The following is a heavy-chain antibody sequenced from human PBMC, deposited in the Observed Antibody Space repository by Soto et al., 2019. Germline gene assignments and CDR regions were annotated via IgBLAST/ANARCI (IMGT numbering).Heavy chain of an antibody. Sequence: NPSETLSLTCAVSGGSISSSNWWSWVRQPPGKGLEWIGEIYHSGSTNYNPSLKSRVTISVDKSKNQFSLKLSSVTAADTAVYYCATGGYCSSTSCPYYYYYYGMDVWGQGTTVTVSS. D-gene: IGHD2-2*01. CDR1: GGSISSSNW. CDR2: IYHSGST. CDR3: ATGGYCSSTSCPYYYYYYGMDV. J-gene: IGHJ6*02. V-gene: IGHV4-4*02.